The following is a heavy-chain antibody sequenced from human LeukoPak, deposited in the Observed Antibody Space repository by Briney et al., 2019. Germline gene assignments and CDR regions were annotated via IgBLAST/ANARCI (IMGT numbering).Heavy chain of an antibody. D-gene: IGHD3-10*01. Sequence: GGSLRLSCATSGFNFGGHYMSWVRQAPGKGPEWISYISGNGRDIAYADSVKGRFTISRDNAKNLLHLQMNSLRVEDTAVYHCVRHAGRAGGQWGQGTLIAVSS. V-gene: IGHV3-11*01. CDR1: GFNFGGHY. J-gene: IGHJ1*01. CDR3: VRHAGRAGGQ. CDR2: ISGNGRDI.